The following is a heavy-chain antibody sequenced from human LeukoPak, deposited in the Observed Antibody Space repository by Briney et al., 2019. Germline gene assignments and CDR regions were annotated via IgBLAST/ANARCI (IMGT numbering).Heavy chain of an antibody. CDR1: GYSFTDYW. D-gene: IGHD6-19*01. Sequence: GESLKISCKGSGYSFTDYWISWVRQMPGKGLEWMGRIDPSNSYTNYSPSFQGHVTISADKSISTAYLQWSSLKASDTAMYYCARQGSGWRFDYWGQGTLVTVSS. V-gene: IGHV5-10-1*01. CDR2: IDPSNSYT. J-gene: IGHJ4*02. CDR3: ARQGSGWRFDY.